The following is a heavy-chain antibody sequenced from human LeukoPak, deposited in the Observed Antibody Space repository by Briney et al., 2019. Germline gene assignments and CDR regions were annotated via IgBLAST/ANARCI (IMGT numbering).Heavy chain of an antibody. D-gene: IGHD5-12*01. CDR2: IYHSGST. CDR1: GYSISSGYY. CDR3: ARPNRGYDSWGAFDI. V-gene: IGHV4-38-2*02. Sequence: PSETLSLTCTVSGYSISSGYYWGWIRQPPGKGLEYIGSIYHSGSTYYNPSLKSRVTISVDTSKNQFSLKLSSVTAADTAVYYCARPNRGYDSWGAFDIWGQGTMVTVSS. J-gene: IGHJ3*02.